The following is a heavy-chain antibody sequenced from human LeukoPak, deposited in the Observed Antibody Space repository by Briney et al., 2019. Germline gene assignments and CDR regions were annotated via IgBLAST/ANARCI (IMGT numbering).Heavy chain of an antibody. Sequence: GGSLRLSCAASELTFSNYWMSWVRQAPGKGLEWVANIKQDGSEKYYVDSVKGRFTISRDNAKNSLYLQMNSLRVEDTAVYYCARVRWDLLSTDYWGQGSLVTVSS. CDR3: ARVRWDLLSTDY. D-gene: IGHD1-26*01. CDR2: IKQDGSEK. V-gene: IGHV3-7*01. J-gene: IGHJ4*02. CDR1: ELTFSNYW.